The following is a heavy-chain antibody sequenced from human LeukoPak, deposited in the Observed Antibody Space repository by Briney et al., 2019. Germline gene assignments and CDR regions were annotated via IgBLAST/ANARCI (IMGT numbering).Heavy chain of an antibody. D-gene: IGHD5-24*01. J-gene: IGHJ3*01. CDR1: GYTFNLYW. V-gene: IGHV3-7*03. CDR2: INQDGSDK. CDR3: ARGFDGYYGFDG. Sequence: PGGSLRLLCEASGYTFNLYWLSWVRQAPGKGLEWVANINQDGSDKYYVDSVKGRFTISTDNDKKALHLHMSSLRVEDTAVYHSARGFDGYYGFDGWGQG.